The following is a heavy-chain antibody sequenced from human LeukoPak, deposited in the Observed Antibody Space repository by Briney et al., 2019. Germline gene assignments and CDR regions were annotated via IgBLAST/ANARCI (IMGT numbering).Heavy chain of an antibody. D-gene: IGHD3-3*01. CDR1: GLSVSSNY. CDR3: ARGLTIFAGFDP. J-gene: IGHJ5*02. V-gene: IGHV3-53*05. Sequence: GGSLRLSCAASGLSVSSNYMNWVRQAPGKGLEWVSALYIGGNTYYADSVRGRFTISRDNSKNTLYLQMNSLRSEDTAVYYCARGLTIFAGFDPWGQGTLVTVSS. CDR2: LYIGGNT.